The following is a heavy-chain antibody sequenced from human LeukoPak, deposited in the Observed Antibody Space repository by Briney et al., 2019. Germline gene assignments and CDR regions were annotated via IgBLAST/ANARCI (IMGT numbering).Heavy chain of an antibody. Sequence: GASVKVSCKASGYTFTSYDINWVRQATGQGLEWMGWISAYNGNTNYAQKLQGRVTMTTDTSTSTAYMELRSLRSDDTAVYYCARSIVVVVAATLDYWGQGTLVTVSS. CDR2: ISAYNGNT. V-gene: IGHV1-18*01. CDR1: GYTFTSYD. CDR3: ARSIVVVVAATLDY. D-gene: IGHD2-15*01. J-gene: IGHJ4*02.